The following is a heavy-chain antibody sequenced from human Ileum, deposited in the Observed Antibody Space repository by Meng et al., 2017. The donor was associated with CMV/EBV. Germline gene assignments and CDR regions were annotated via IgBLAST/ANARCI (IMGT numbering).Heavy chain of an antibody. CDR1: GFTFNTYT. Sequence: QVQLVESGGGVVQPGRSLRLSCAASGFTFNTYTLHWVRQAPGKGLEWVAVISYDGNNKYYADSVKGRFTISRDNAKNTLYLQMSSLSTEDTAVYYCARDTSYGTGSWPDFWGQGTLVTVSS. CDR3: ARDTSYGTGSWPDF. D-gene: IGHD3-10*01. CDR2: ISYDGNNK. V-gene: IGHV3-30-3*01. J-gene: IGHJ4*01.